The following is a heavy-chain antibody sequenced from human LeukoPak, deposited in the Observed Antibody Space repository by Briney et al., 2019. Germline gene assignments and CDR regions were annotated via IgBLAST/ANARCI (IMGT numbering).Heavy chain of an antibody. D-gene: IGHD3-3*01. CDR1: GGTFSSYA. CDR2: IIPIFGTA. V-gene: IGHV1-69*01. CDR3: ASSDYYDFWSGADI. Sequence: ASVKVSCKASGGTFSSYAISWVRQAPGQGLEWMGGIIPIFGTANYAQKFQGRVTITADESTSTAYMELSSLRSEDTAVYYCASSDYYDFWSGADIWDQGTMVTVSS. J-gene: IGHJ3*02.